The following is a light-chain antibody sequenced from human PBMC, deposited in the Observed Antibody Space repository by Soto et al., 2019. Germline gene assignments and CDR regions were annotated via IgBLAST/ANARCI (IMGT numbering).Light chain of an antibody. CDR3: QQLNTYPPWT. V-gene: IGKV1-9*01. CDR2: AAS. Sequence: DIQSTQSPSFLSASVGDRVTITCRASQGISSYLAWYQQKPGKAPELLIYAASTLQSGVPSRFSGSGSGTDFTLTISSPQPEDSATYYCQQLNTYPPWTFGQGTKVEIK. CDR1: QGISSY. J-gene: IGKJ1*01.